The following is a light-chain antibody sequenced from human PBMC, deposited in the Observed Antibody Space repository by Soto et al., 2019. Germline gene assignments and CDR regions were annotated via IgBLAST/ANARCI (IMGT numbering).Light chain of an antibody. Sequence: ELVLTQSPATLSASPGEGATLSCRASQRVGSNFLAWYQQKPGQPPRLLIYGISTRAAGIPDRFSGSGSGTEFTLTISSLQPEDFAVYYCQQHSQWPITFGQGTRLEIK. CDR3: QQHSQWPIT. CDR1: QRVGSNF. J-gene: IGKJ5*01. CDR2: GIS. V-gene: IGKV3D-15*01.